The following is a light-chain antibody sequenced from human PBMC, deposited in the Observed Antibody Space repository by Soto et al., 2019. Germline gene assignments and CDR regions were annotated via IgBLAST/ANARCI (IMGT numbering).Light chain of an antibody. V-gene: IGLV2-14*01. CDR1: SSDVGGYKY. CDR3: NSYTSTYTGV. J-gene: IGLJ1*01. Sequence: QSALTQPASVSGSPGQSITIYCAGNSSDVGGYKYVSWYQQHPGRAPKLLIYEVSNRPSGVSNRFSGSKSGNTASLTISGLQAEDEADYYCNSYTSTYTGVFGTGTKLTVL. CDR2: EVS.